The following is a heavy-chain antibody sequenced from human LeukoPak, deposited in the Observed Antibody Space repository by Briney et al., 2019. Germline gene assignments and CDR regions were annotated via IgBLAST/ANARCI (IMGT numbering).Heavy chain of an antibody. V-gene: IGHV5-51*01. CDR2: IYPGDSDT. J-gene: IGHJ6*02. D-gene: IGHD6-19*01. CDR3: ARHIAVAYYYYGMDV. CDR1: GYSFTSCW. Sequence: GESLKISCKGSGYSFTSCWIGWVRQMPGKGLEWMEIIYPGDSDTRYSPSFQGQVTISADKSISTAYLQWSSLKASDTAMYYCARHIAVAYYYYGMDVWGQGTTVTVSS.